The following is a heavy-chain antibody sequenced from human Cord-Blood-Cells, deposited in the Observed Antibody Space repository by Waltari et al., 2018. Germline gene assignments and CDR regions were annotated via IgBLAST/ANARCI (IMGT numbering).Heavy chain of an antibody. J-gene: IGHJ4*02. D-gene: IGHD4-17*01. Sequence: QVQLQQWGAGLLKPSETLSLTCAVYGGSFSGYYWSWIRQPPGKGLDWIGEINHSGSTHYSPSLNSRVPVSVDTSKNQFSLKLSYVTAADTAVYYCAIDYGVLPFDYWGQGTLVTVSS. CDR2: INHSGST. CDR3: AIDYGVLPFDY. V-gene: IGHV4-34*01. CDR1: GGSFSGYY.